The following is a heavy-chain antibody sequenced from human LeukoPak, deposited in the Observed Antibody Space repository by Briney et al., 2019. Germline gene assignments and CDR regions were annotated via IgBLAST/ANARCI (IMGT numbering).Heavy chain of an antibody. V-gene: IGHV3-11*01. CDR1: GFTFSDYY. CDR3: ARDRQFRLHDP. CDR2: ISTSGTTV. Sequence: GGSLRLSCTASGFTFSDYYVTWIRQAPGKGLEWLSYISTSGTTVSYADSVKGRFTISRDNAKNSLYLQIDSLRAEDTAMYYCARDRQFRLHDPWGQGILVIVSS. J-gene: IGHJ5*02. D-gene: IGHD3-16*01.